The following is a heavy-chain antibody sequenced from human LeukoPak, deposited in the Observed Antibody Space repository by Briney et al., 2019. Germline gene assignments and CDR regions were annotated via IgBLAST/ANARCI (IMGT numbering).Heavy chain of an antibody. CDR3: ARDRDDSSGYYYEDAFDI. D-gene: IGHD3-22*01. J-gene: IGHJ3*02. Sequence: PGWSLSLSCAVSGFTLRSNYMSWVRQAPGTPLEGVSVIYSGGSTYYTVSVKGRFSISRDNSKNTLYLQMNSPRAEDTAVYYRARDRDDSSGYYYEDAFDIWGQGTMVTVPS. V-gene: IGHV3-66*02. CDR2: IYSGGST. CDR1: GFTLRSNY.